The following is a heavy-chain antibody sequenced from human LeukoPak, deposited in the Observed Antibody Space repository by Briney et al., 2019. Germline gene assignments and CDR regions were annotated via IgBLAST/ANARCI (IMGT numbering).Heavy chain of an antibody. J-gene: IGHJ4*02. CDR3: ARDGIDYDAFDY. CDR1: GYTFTGYY. V-gene: IGHV1-2*02. D-gene: IGHD4-17*01. Sequence: ASVKVSCKASGYTFTGYYMHWVRQAPGQGLEWMGWINPNSGGTNYAQKFQGRVTVTRDTSISTAYMELSRLRSDDTAVYYCARDGIDYDAFDYWGQGTLVTVSS. CDR2: INPNSGGT.